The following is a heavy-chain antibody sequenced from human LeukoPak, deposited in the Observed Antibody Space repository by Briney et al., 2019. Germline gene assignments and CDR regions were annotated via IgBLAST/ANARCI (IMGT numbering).Heavy chain of an antibody. J-gene: IGHJ4*02. CDR2: ISGSGGST. D-gene: IGHD6-6*01. Sequence: HPGGSLRLSCAASGFTFSSYAMSWVRQAPGKGLEWVSAISGSGGSTYYADSVKGRFTISRDSSKNTLYLQMNSLRAEDTAVYYCAKGSHIAARILDYWGQGTLVTVSS. CDR1: GFTFSSYA. CDR3: AKGSHIAARILDY. V-gene: IGHV3-23*01.